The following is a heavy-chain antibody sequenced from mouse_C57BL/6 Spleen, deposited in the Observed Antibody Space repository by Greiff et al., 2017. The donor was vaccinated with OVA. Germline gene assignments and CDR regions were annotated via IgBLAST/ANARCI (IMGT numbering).Heavy chain of an antibody. CDR2: INPNNGGT. J-gene: IGHJ2*01. D-gene: IGHD1-1*01. CDR3: ASAVVAPDYFDY. V-gene: IGHV1-22*01. CDR1: GYTFTDYN. Sequence: EVKLVESGPELVKPGASVKMSCKASGYTFTDYNMHWVKQSHGKSLEWIGYINPNNGGTSYNQKFKGKATLTVNKSSSTAYMELRSLTSEDSAVDCCASAVVAPDYFDYWGQGTTLTVSA.